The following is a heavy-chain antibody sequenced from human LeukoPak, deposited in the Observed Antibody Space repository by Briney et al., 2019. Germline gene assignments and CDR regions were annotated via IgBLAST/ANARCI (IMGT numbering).Heavy chain of an antibody. V-gene: IGHV3-7*01. Sequence: PGGSLRLSCAASGFTFSSYWMSWVRQAPGKGLEWVANIKQDGSEKYYLDSVKGRFTISRDNAENSLYLQMNSLRAEDTAVYYCATEASSGLEVWGQGILVTVSS. J-gene: IGHJ4*02. D-gene: IGHD6-19*01. CDR1: GFTFSSYW. CDR3: ATEASSGLEV. CDR2: IKQDGSEK.